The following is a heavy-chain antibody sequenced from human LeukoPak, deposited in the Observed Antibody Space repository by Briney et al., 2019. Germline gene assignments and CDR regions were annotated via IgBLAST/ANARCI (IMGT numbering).Heavy chain of an antibody. D-gene: IGHD6-19*01. Sequence: SETLSLTCTVSGGSISSYYWSWIRQPPGKGLEWIGYIYYSGSTNYNPSLKSRVTISVDTSKNQFSLKLSSATAADTAVYYCARVPSSGHVVDYWGQGTLVTVSS. CDR3: ARVPSSGHVVDY. J-gene: IGHJ4*02. V-gene: IGHV4-59*01. CDR1: GGSISSYY. CDR2: IYYSGST.